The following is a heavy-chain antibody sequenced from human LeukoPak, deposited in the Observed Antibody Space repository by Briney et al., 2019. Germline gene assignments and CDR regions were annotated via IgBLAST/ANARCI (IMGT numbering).Heavy chain of an antibody. V-gene: IGHV4-59*01. D-gene: IGHD3-22*01. CDR1: GGSISTYY. J-gene: IGHJ4*02. CDR3: ARVDSSGYYYFDY. Sequence: SETLSLTCTVSGGSISTYYWSWIRQPPGKGLEWIGYIYYSGSTNYSPSLKSRVTISVDTSKNQFSLKLSSVTAADTAVYYCARVDSSGYYYFDYWGQGTLVTVSS. CDR2: IYYSGST.